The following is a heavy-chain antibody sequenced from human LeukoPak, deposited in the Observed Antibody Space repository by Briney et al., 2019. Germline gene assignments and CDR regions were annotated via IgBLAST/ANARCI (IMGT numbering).Heavy chain of an antibody. V-gene: IGHV4-4*07. CDR2: IYTSGST. CDR1: GGSISSYY. J-gene: IGHJ4*02. Sequence: SETLSLTCTVSGGSISSYYWNWIRQSAGKGLEWIGRIYTSGSTNYNPSLKSRVTISVATSKNQISLKLSFMTAADTAVYYCARDPSYSSGWYDYWGQGTLVTVSS. D-gene: IGHD6-19*01. CDR3: ARDPSYSSGWYDY.